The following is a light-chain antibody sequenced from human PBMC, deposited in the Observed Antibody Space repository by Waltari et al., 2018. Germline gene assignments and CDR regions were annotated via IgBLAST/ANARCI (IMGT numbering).Light chain of an antibody. CDR2: EVS. Sequence: QSALTQPASVSGSPGQSIPISCSGTHSDVGAYDFVPWYQQHPGKAPHLIIYEVSNRPSGISNRFSASKSGNTASLTISGLQAEDEADYYCSSYTTSSAPGVFGTGTRVTVL. V-gene: IGLV2-14*01. J-gene: IGLJ1*01. CDR3: SSYTTSSAPGV. CDR1: HSDVGAYDF.